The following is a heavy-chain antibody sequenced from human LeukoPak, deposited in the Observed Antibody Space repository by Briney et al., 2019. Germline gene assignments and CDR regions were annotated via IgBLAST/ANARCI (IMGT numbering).Heavy chain of an antibody. D-gene: IGHD2-15*01. CDR2: IYPGDSDT. CDR3: ARARYCSGGSCYAEY. CDR1: GYSFTTYW. J-gene: IGHJ4*02. V-gene: IGHV5-51*01. Sequence: GESLKISCKGSGYSFTTYWIGWVRQMPGKGLEWMGIIYPGDSDTRYSPSFQGQVTISADRSISTAYLQWSSLKASDTAMYYCARARYCSGGSCYAEYWGQGTLVTVSS.